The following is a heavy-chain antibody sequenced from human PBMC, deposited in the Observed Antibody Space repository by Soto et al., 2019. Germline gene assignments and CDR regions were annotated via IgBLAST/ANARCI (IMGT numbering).Heavy chain of an antibody. J-gene: IGHJ6*02. CDR2: ISGSGGST. CDR1: GFTFSSYA. Sequence: GGSLRLSCAASGFTFSSYAMSWVRQAPGKGLEWVSAISGSGGSTYYADSVKGRFTISRDNSKNTLYLQMNSLRAEDTAVYYCAKDLSSVSPYYDFWSGYPYYYGMDVWGQGTRSPSP. V-gene: IGHV3-23*01. D-gene: IGHD3-3*01. CDR3: AKDLSSVSPYYDFWSGYPYYYGMDV.